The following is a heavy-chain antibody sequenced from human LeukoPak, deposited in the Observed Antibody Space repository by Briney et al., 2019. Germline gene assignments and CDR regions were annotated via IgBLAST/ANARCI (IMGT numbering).Heavy chain of an antibody. V-gene: IGHV1-2*02. Sequence: ASVKVSCKASGYTFTGYYMHWVRQAPGQGLEWMGWINPNSGGTNYAQKFQDRVTMTRDTSISTAYMELSSLRSEDTAVYYCARGVSYGYDFYYFDYWGQGTLVTVSS. CDR2: INPNSGGT. CDR3: ARGVSYGYDFYYFDY. CDR1: GYTFTGYY. J-gene: IGHJ4*02. D-gene: IGHD5-12*01.